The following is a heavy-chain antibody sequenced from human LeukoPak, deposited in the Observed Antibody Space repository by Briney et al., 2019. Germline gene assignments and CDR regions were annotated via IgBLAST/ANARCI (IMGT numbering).Heavy chain of an antibody. V-gene: IGHV1-69*04. J-gene: IGHJ4*02. CDR3: ARGLFGGFAAAPFDH. CDR2: IIPMLGKT. CDR1: GGTFDNYA. Sequence: GASMKVSCKASGGTFDNYAVNWVREAPGLGLEWMGRIIPMLGKTNSAQKFQDRVTFTADKSTGTAYMELTHLRPDDTAVYFCARGLFGGFAAAPFDHWGQGTLVTVSP. D-gene: IGHD2-2*01.